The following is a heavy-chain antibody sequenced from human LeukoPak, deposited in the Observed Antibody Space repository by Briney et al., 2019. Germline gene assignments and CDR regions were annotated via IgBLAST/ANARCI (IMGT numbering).Heavy chain of an antibody. V-gene: IGHV3-64D*09. CDR3: VTRPLGYCSGSSCSGPDH. D-gene: IGHD2-15*01. J-gene: IGHJ4*02. CDR2: IPGNGDST. CDR1: GFTFSGYA. Sequence: PGGSLRLSCSASGFTFSGYAMHWVRQAPGKGLEDVSSIPGNGDSTYYADSVKGRFTISRDNSKNTLYLQMSSLKPEDTAVYYCVTRPLGYCSGSSCSGPDHWGQGTLVTVSS.